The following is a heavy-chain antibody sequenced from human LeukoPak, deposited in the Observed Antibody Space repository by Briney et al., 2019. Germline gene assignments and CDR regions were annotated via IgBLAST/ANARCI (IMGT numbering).Heavy chain of an antibody. J-gene: IGHJ5*02. CDR2: IIPIFGTA. CDR3: ARAVDATGVSWFDP. V-gene: IGHV1-69*13. CDR1: GGTFSSYA. D-gene: IGHD2-15*01. Sequence: SVKVSCKASGGTFSSYAISWVRQAPGQGLDWMGGIIPIFGTANNAQKFQGRVTITADESTSTAYMELSSLRSEDTAVYYCARAVDATGVSWFDPWGQGTLVTVSS.